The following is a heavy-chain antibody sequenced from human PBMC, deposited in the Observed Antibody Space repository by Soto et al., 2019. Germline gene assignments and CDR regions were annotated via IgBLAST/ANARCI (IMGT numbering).Heavy chain of an antibody. CDR1: GFTFSSYN. J-gene: IGHJ4*02. V-gene: IGHV3-21*01. CDR3: AKPGVDTTMAPFDY. CDR2: VSASSSYI. Sequence: EVQLVESGGGLVKPGGSLRLSCAASGFTFSSYNMNWVRQAPGKGLEWVSSVSASSSYISYAGSVKGRFTISRDNAKNSLYLQMNSLIAEDTAVYYCAKPGVDTTMAPFDYWGQGTLVTVSS. D-gene: IGHD5-18*01.